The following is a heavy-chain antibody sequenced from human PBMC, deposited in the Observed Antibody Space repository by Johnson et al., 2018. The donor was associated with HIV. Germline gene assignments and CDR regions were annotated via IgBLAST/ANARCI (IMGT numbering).Heavy chain of an antibody. J-gene: IGHJ3*02. Sequence: VQVVESGGGLVQPGGSLRLSCAASGFTVSSNYMSWVRQAPGKGLVWVSRINSDGSSTSYADSVKGRFTISRANAKNTLYLQMNSLRAEDTAVYYCAREGYSYGYDAFDIWGQGTMVTVSS. CDR1: GFTVSSNY. D-gene: IGHD5-18*01. CDR2: INSDGSST. V-gene: IGHV3-74*01. CDR3: AREGYSYGYDAFDI.